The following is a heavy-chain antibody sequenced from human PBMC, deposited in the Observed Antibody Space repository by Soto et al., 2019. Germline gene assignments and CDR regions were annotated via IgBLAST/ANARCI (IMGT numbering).Heavy chain of an antibody. V-gene: IGHV3-30*04. CDR2: ISCDGSST. CDR1: GFTFSSYA. Sequence: AGGSLRLSCSASGFTFSSYAMHWVRQAPGKGLEYVAAISCDGSSTYYADSVKGRFTISRDNSKNTLYLQMNSLRAEDTAVYYCAKDYYDSSGYYDAMFFDIWGQGTMVTVSS. D-gene: IGHD3-22*01. CDR3: AKDYYDSSGYYDAMFFDI. J-gene: IGHJ3*02.